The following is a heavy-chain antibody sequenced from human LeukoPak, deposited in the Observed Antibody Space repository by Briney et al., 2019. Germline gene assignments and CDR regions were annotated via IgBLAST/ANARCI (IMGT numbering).Heavy chain of an antibody. V-gene: IGHV4-34*01. J-gene: IGHJ6*02. D-gene: IGHD2-2*01. CDR1: GGSFSGYY. CDR2: INHSGST. CDR3: AGNVDCSSTSCYYYGMDV. Sequence: SETLSLTCAVYGGSFSGYYWSWIRQPPGKGLEWIGEINHSGSTDYNPSLKSRVTISVDTSKNQFSLKLSSVTAADTAVYYCAGNVDCSSTSCYYYGMDVWGQGTTVTVSS.